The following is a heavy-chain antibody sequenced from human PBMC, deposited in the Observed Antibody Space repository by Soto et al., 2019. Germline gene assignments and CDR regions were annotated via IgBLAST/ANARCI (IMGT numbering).Heavy chain of an antibody. Sequence: SETLSLTCAVSGGPISSSNWWSWVRQPPGKGLEWIGEIYHSGSTNYNPSLKSRVTISVDKSKNQFSLKLSSVTAADTAVYYCARSERFLEWLYDYWGQGTLVTVSS. V-gene: IGHV4-4*02. D-gene: IGHD3-3*01. CDR3: ARSERFLEWLYDY. CDR2: IYHSGST. J-gene: IGHJ4*02. CDR1: GGPISSSNW.